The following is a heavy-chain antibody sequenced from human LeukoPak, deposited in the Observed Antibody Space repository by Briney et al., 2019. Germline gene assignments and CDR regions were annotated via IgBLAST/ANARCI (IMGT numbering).Heavy chain of an antibody. D-gene: IGHD3-10*01. V-gene: IGHV3-23*01. CDR2: ISGSGGST. Sequence: GGSLRLSCAASEVTFCSYSMNWVRQAPGKGLEWVSAISGSGGSTYYADSVKGRFTISRDNSKNTLYLQMNSLRAEDTAVYYCAKGVTMVRGVIDYWGQRTLVTVSS. CDR3: AKGVTMVRGVIDY. J-gene: IGHJ4*02. CDR1: EVTFCSYS.